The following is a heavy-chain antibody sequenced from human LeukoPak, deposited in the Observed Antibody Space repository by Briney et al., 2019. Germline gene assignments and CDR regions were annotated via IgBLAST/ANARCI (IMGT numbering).Heavy chain of an antibody. CDR1: GYSFNNYR. V-gene: IGHV5-10-1*01. Sequence: GESLRISCKGSGYSFNNYRISWVRQMPGKGLEWMGTIDPTDYYTKYSPSFQGHVTISLDKSISTAYLQWSGLRASDTAMYYCVRLGRYHIDYWGQGALVTVSS. J-gene: IGHJ4*02. CDR3: VRLGRYHIDY. D-gene: IGHD7-27*01. CDR2: IDPTDYYT.